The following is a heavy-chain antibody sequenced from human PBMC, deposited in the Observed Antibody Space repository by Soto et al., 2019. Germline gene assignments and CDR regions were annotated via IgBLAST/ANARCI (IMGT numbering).Heavy chain of an antibody. J-gene: IGHJ4*02. D-gene: IGHD3-16*02. Sequence: PSETLSLTCTVSGGSISSYYWSWIRQPPGKGLEWIGYIYYSGSTYYNPSLKSRVTISVDTSKNQFSLKLSSVTAADTAVYYCARAPLHLGELSPFDYWGQGTLVTVSS. V-gene: IGHV4-59*12. CDR1: GGSISSYY. CDR3: ARAPLHLGELSPFDY. CDR2: IYYSGST.